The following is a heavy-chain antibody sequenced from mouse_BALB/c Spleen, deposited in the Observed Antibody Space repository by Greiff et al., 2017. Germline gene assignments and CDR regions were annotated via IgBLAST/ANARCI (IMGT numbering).Heavy chain of an antibody. V-gene: IGHV6-6*02. CDR3: TRPSFYFDV. D-gene: IGHD1-2*01. Sequence: ADGSMKLSCVASGFTFSNYWMNWVRQSPEKGLEWVAEIRLKSNNYATHYAESVKGRFTISRDDSKSSVYLQMNNLRAEDTGIYYCTRPSFYFDVWGAGTTVTVSS. J-gene: IGHJ1*01. CDR1: GFTFSNYW. CDR2: IRLKSNNYAT.